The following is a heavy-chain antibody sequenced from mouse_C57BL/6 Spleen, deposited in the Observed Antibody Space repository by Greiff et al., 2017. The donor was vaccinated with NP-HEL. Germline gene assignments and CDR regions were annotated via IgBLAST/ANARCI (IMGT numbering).Heavy chain of an antibody. CDR1: GFTIKNTY. Sequence: VQLKQSVAELVRPGASVKLSCTASGFTIKNTYMHWVKQRPEQGLEWIGRIDPANGNTKYAPKFQGKATITADTSSNTAYLQLSSLTSEDTAIYYCARSHYYGYDWFAYWGQGTLVTVSA. D-gene: IGHD2-2*01. CDR3: ARSHYYGYDWFAY. V-gene: IGHV14-3*01. CDR2: IDPANGNT. J-gene: IGHJ3*01.